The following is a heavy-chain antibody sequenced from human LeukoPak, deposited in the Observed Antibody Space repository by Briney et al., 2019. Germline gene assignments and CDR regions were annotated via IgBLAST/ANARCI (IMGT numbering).Heavy chain of an antibody. CDR1: GFTFDTYN. J-gene: IGHJ5*02. D-gene: IGHD4-17*01. Sequence: GGSLRLSCAASGFTFDTYNFNWVRQAPGKGLEWVSAISGGGGSTYYADSVKGRFTISRDNSKNTLYLQMNSLRAEDTAVYYCARGFVTRGWFDPWGQGTLVTVSS. CDR3: ARGFVTRGWFDP. V-gene: IGHV3-23*01. CDR2: ISGGGGST.